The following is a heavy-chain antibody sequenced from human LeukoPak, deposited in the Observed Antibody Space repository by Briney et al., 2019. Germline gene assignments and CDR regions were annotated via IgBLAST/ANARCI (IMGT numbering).Heavy chain of an antibody. CDR2: INPNSGGT. CDR3: ATGNGDYARTYYYYMDV. J-gene: IGHJ6*03. CDR1: GYTFTGYY. D-gene: IGHD4-17*01. V-gene: IGHV1-2*02. Sequence: ASVKVSCKAFGYTFTGYYMHWVRQAPGQGLEWMGWINPNSGGTNYAQKFQGRVTMTRDTSISTAYMELSRLRSDDTAVYYCATGNGDYARTYYYYMDVWGKGTTVTVSS.